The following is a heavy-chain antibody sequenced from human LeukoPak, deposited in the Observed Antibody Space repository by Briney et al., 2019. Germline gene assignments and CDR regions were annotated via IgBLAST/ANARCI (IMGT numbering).Heavy chain of an antibody. CDR3: ARDQRGFSYSKYYFDF. D-gene: IGHD5-18*01. V-gene: IGHV3-33*08. CDR2: IWYDGTNK. CDR1: GFTFSSYS. Sequence: GGSLRLSCAASGFTFSSYSMNWVRQAPGKGLAWVAVIWYDGTNKYYADSVKGRFTISRDNSKNTLYLQMNSLRAEDTAVYYCARDQRGFSYSKYYFDFWGQGTLVTVSS. J-gene: IGHJ4*02.